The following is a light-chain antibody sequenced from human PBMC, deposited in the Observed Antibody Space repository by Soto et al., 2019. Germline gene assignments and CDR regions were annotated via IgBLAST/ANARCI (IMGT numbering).Light chain of an antibody. CDR2: GNN. V-gene: IGLV1-40*01. CDR1: SSNIGAGYD. J-gene: IGLJ3*02. Sequence: QSVLTQPPSVSGAPGQRVTISCTGSSSNIGAGYDVHWYQQLPGTAPKLLISGNNIRPSGVPDRFSGSKSGTSASLAITGLQAEDESDYYCQSYDSSLSGPVVFGGGTKVTVL. CDR3: QSYDSSLSGPVV.